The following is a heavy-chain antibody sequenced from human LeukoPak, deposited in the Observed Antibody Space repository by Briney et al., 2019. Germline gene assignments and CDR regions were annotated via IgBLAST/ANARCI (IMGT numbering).Heavy chain of an antibody. J-gene: IGHJ4*02. D-gene: IGHD3-22*01. V-gene: IGHV1-24*01. Sequence: ASVKVSCKVSGYTLTELSMHGVRHAPGKGLEWGGGFDPEDGETIYAQKFQGRVTMTEDTSTDTAYMELSSLRSEDTAVYYCATPGEGYYYDSSGYFPYYFDYWGQGTLVTVSS. CDR2: FDPEDGET. CDR1: GYTLTELS. CDR3: ATPGEGYYYDSSGYFPYYFDY.